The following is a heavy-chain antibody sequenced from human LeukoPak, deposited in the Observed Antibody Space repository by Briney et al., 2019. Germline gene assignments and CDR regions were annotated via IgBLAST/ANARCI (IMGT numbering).Heavy chain of an antibody. D-gene: IGHD3-10*01. Sequence: ASVKVSCKASGYMFTAYYINWVRQSPGLGLEWLGWINPNSGGTNYAQKFRGRVTMTSDTSINTAYLELNRLRSDDTAVYFCARLNSGNLRGILYWGQGSLVTVSS. CDR2: INPNSGGT. CDR3: ARLNSGNLRGILY. V-gene: IGHV1-2*02. CDR1: GYMFTAYY. J-gene: IGHJ4*02.